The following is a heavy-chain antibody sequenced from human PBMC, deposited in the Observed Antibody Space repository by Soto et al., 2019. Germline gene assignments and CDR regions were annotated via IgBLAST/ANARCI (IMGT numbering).Heavy chain of an antibody. CDR3: ARGRNDFWRGNYTGYFDY. J-gene: IGHJ4*02. CDR1: GCTSSSYA. Sequence: GASVKVSCKASGCTSSSYAFSWRRQPPVQGLEWMGGIIPLFGTANNAQKFQGRVSITADESTSTVYMKLSSLRPEDTDVYYCARGRNDFWRGNYTGYFDYRGQGTLDTVSS. CDR2: IIPLFGTA. D-gene: IGHD3-3*01. V-gene: IGHV1-69*13.